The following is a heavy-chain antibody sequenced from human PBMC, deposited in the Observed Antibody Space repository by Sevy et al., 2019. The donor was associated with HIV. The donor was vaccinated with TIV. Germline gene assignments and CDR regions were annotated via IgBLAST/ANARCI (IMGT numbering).Heavy chain of an antibody. Sequence: ASVKVSCKASGYTFTSYDMNWVRQATGQGLEWMGWMNPSSGNTGYAQKFQGRVTMTRNTSISTAYMELSSLRSEDTAVYYCARGPYCSGGSCYLLDYWGQGTLVTVSS. CDR1: GYTFTSYD. D-gene: IGHD2-15*01. CDR2: MNPSSGNT. CDR3: ARGPYCSGGSCYLLDY. V-gene: IGHV1-8*01. J-gene: IGHJ4*02.